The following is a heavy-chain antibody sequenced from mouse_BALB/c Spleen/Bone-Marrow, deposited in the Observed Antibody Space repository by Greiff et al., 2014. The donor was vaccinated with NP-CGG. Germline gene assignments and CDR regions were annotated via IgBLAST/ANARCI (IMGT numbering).Heavy chain of an antibody. Sequence: VNLVESGPGLVAPSQSLSITCTVSGFSLTSYGVHWVRQPPGKGLEWLGVIWAGGSTNYNSALMSRLSISKDNSKSQVLSKMNSLQTDDTAMYYCARVYLWYFDVWGAGTAVTVSS. V-gene: IGHV2-9*02. D-gene: IGHD2-3*01. J-gene: IGHJ1*01. CDR2: IWAGGST. CDR1: GFSLTSYG. CDR3: ARVYLWYFDV.